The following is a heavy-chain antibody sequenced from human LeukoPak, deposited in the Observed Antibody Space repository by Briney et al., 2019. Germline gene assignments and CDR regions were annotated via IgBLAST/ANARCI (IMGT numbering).Heavy chain of an antibody. J-gene: IGHJ1*01. V-gene: IGHV4-59*01. Sequence: SETLSLTCTVSGGSITSYFWTWIRQPPGKGLEWIGYIYHSGTTNYNPSLKSRVSISADTSKNQFSLKLTSVTAADTAMYYCAQKAPFSPAYSQQWGQGTLLTVSP. CDR2: IYHSGTT. CDR1: GGSITSYF. CDR3: AQKAPFSPAYSQQ. D-gene: IGHD2/OR15-2a*01.